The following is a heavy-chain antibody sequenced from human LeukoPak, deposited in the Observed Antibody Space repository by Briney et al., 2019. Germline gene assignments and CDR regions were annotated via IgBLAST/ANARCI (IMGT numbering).Heavy chain of an antibody. V-gene: IGHV1-8*01. CDR2: MNPNSGNT. CDR3: ARRARWTDSDAFDI. J-gene: IGHJ3*02. CDR1: GYTFTSYD. Sequence: ASVKVSFKASGYTFTSYDINWVRQATGQGLEWMGWMNPNSGNTGYAQKFQGRVTMTRNTSISTAYMELSSLRSEDTAVYYCARRARWTDSDAFDIWGQGTMVTVSS. D-gene: IGHD3/OR15-3a*01.